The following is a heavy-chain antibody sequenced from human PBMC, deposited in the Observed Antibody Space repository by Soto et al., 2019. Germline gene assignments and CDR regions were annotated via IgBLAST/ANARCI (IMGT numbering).Heavy chain of an antibody. CDR3: ARDRVDSGYDAPEY. Sequence: ASVKVSCKVSGYTLTELSMHWVRQAPGKGLEWMGGFDPEDGETIYAQKFQGRVTLTEDTSTSTAYMDLTSLRSEDTAVYYCARDRVDSGYDAPEYWGQGTLVTVSS. CDR1: GYTLTELS. J-gene: IGHJ4*02. CDR2: FDPEDGET. V-gene: IGHV1-24*01. D-gene: IGHD5-12*01.